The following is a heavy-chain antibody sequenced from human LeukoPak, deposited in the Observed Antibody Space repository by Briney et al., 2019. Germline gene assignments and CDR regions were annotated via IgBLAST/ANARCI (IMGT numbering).Heavy chain of an antibody. D-gene: IGHD4-17*01. CDR2: ISGSGGST. Sequence: GGSLRLSCAASGFTFSSYAMSWVRQAPGKGLEWVSAISGSGGSTYYADSVKGRFTISRDNSKNTLYLQMNSLRAGDTAVYYCARMNYGDYAFDYWGQGTLVTVSS. J-gene: IGHJ4*02. CDR1: GFTFSSYA. CDR3: ARMNYGDYAFDY. V-gene: IGHV3-23*01.